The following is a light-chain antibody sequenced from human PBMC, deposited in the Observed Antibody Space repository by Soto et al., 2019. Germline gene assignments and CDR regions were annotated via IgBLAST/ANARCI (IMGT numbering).Light chain of an antibody. CDR1: SSNIGAGYD. CDR2: GDS. CDR3: QSYDSSLSGYV. J-gene: IGLJ1*01. V-gene: IGLV1-40*01. Sequence: QSVLTQPPSVSGSPGQWVTISCTGSSSNIGAGYDVHWYHQLPGTAPKLLIYGDSNRPSGVPDRFSGSKSGTSASLAITGLRAEDEADYYCQSYDSSLSGYVFGTGTKLTVL.